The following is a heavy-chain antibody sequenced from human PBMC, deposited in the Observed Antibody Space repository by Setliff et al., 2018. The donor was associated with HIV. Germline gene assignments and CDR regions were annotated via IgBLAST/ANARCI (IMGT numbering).Heavy chain of an antibody. D-gene: IGHD2-21*01. J-gene: IGHJ4*02. CDR3: STDRTADWDF. V-gene: IGHV3-15*04. CDR2: IGADGGTT. CDR1: GLIFSRYD. Sequence: GGSLRLSCAACGLIFSRYDMHWVRQVIGKGLEWVSDIGADGGTTDYAAPVKGRFTISRDDSKNTLYLQMNSLKTEDTAVYYCSTDRTADWDFWGQGTLVTVSS.